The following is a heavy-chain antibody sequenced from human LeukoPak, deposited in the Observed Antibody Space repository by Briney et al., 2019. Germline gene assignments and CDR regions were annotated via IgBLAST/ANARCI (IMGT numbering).Heavy chain of an antibody. J-gene: IGHJ6*02. CDR2: ISGSGGST. D-gene: IGHD4-11*01. V-gene: IGHV3-23*01. CDR1: GFTVSSNY. CDR3: AKATVTTFYYYGMDV. Sequence: GGSLRLSCAASGFTVSSNYMSWVRQAPGKGLEWVSAISGSGGSTYYADSVKGRFTISRDNSKNTLYLQMNSLRAEDTAVYYCAKATVTTFYYYGMDVWGQGTTVTVSS.